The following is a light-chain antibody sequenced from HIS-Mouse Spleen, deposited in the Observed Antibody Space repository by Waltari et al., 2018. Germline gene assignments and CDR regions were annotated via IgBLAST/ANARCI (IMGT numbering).Light chain of an antibody. CDR1: SSHVGGYNY. V-gene: IGLV2-14*01. CDR3: SSYTSSSTPYV. J-gene: IGLJ1*01. Sequence: QSALTQPASVSGSPGQSITISCTGTSSHVGGYNYVSWYQHHPGKAPKLMIYEVSNRPSGVSNRFSGSKSGNTASLTISGLQAEDEADYYCSSYTSSSTPYVFGTGTKVTVL. CDR2: EVS.